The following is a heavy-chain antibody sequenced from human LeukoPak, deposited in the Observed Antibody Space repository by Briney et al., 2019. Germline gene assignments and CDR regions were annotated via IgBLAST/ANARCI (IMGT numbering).Heavy chain of an antibody. CDR3: ATDTYNWNYVYFDY. V-gene: IGHV1-69*13. CDR2: IIPIFGTA. CDR1: GGTFSIYA. Sequence: ASVKVSCKASGGTFSIYAISWVRQAPGQGLEWMGGIIPIFGTANYAQKFQGRVTITADESTSTAYMELSSLRSEDTAVYYCATDTYNWNYVYFDYWGQGTPVTVSS. J-gene: IGHJ4*02. D-gene: IGHD1-7*01.